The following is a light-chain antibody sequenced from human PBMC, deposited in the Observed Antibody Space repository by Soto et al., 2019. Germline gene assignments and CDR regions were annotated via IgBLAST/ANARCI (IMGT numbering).Light chain of an antibody. CDR2: AAS. CDR1: QSISSY. V-gene: IGKV1-39*01. CDR3: QQYNSYWT. J-gene: IGKJ1*01. Sequence: DIQMTQSPSSLSASVVDRVTITCRASQSISSYLNWYQQKPGKAPKLLIYAASSLQSGVPPRFSGSGSGTEFTLTISSLQPDDFATYYCQQYNSYWTFGQGTKVDIK.